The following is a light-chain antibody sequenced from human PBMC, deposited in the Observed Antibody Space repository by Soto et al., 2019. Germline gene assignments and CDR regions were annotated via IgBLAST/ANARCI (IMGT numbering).Light chain of an antibody. V-gene: IGLV2-8*01. CDR3: VSFAGGTYV. CDR2: DVN. Sequence: QSVLTQSPSASGSPGQSVTISCTGTSSDVGGYIFVSWYQQHPGKVPKLIIYDVNKRPSGVTDRFSGSKYGNTASLTVSGLQAEDEGDYYCVSFAGGTYVFGTGTKVTVL. J-gene: IGLJ1*01. CDR1: SSDVGGYIF.